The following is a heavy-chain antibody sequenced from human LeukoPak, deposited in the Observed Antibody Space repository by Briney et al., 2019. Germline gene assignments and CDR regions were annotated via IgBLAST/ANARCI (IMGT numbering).Heavy chain of an antibody. CDR2: INPNSGGT. CDR3: ARGTNWYDA. V-gene: IGHV1-2*02. J-gene: IGHJ5*02. Sequence: ASVKVSCKASGYTFTGYYMHWVRQAPGRGLEWMGWINPNSGGTNFVQKFQGRVTMTTDTSISTAYMELSRLRSDDTAVYYCARGTNWYDAWGQGTLVTVSS. CDR1: GYTFTGYY.